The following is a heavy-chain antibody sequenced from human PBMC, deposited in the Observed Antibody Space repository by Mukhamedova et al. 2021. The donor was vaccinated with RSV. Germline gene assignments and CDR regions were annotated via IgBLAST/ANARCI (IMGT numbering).Heavy chain of an antibody. CDR3: AGVGDYCDGDHGGNY. Sequence: AEYMGGRFTISRDNAQNSVYLQMNSLRAGDTAVYYCAGVGDYCDGDHGGNYWGQGTRVTVSS. J-gene: IGHJ4*02. D-gene: IGHD2-21*02. V-gene: IGHV3-11*06.